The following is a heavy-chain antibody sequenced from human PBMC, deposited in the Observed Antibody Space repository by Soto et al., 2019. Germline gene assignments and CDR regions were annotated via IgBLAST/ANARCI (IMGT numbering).Heavy chain of an antibody. CDR3: TRDSDYYDSRGYAFDI. CDR1: GFTFGDYA. Sequence: GGSLRLSCTASGFTFGDYAMSWVRQAPGKGLEWVGVIRSKAYGGTTEYAASVKGRFTISRDDSKSIAYLQMNSLKTEDTAVYYCTRDSDYYDSRGYAFDIWGQGTMVTVSS. CDR2: IRSKAYGGTT. J-gene: IGHJ3*02. V-gene: IGHV3-49*04. D-gene: IGHD3-22*01.